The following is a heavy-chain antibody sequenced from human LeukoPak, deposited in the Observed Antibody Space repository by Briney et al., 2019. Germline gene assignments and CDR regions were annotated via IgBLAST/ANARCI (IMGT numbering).Heavy chain of an antibody. CDR1: AYLFTNYF. J-gene: IGHJ5*01. Sequence: ASVKVSCKTSAYLFTNYFIHWVRQAPGQGLEWMGWINLDSGHTYYAQRYQGRVTLTRDKSIRTVYMELTSLRSDDTAFYYCARERGPYYYGSGPADSWGQGTLVAVSS. CDR2: INLDSGHT. D-gene: IGHD3-10*01. CDR3: ARERGPYYYGSGPADS. V-gene: IGHV1-2*02.